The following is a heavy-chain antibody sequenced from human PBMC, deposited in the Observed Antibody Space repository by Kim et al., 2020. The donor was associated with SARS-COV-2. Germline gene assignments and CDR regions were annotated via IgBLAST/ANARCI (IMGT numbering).Heavy chain of an antibody. J-gene: IGHJ6*02. CDR1: GGTFSSYA. V-gene: IGHV1-69*13. CDR3: ASKTRENCSGGSCYSWMDYYGMDV. Sequence: SVKVSCKASGGTFSSYAISWVRQAPGQGLEWMGGIIPIFGTANYAQKFQGRVTITADESTSTAYMELSSLRSEDTAVYYCASKTRENCSGGSCYSWMDYYGMDVWGQGTTVTVSS. D-gene: IGHD2-15*01. CDR2: IIPIFGTA.